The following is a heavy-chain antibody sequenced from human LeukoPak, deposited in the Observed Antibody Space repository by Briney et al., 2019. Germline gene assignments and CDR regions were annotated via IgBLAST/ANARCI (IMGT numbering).Heavy chain of an antibody. D-gene: IGHD6-19*01. CDR2: IYYSGDT. CDR3: ASKWLGLNY. V-gene: IGHV4-59*12. Sequence: SETLSLTCTVSGGSISGFYWTWIRQSPGKGLEWIGQIYYSGDTNYNPALKSRLTMSVDTSKNQFSLRLSSVTAADTAVYYCASKWLGLNYWGQGTLVTVSS. J-gene: IGHJ4*02. CDR1: GGSISGFY.